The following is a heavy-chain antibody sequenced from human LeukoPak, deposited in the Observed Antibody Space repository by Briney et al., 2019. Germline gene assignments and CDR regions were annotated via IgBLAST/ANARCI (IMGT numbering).Heavy chain of an antibody. CDR2: IYDSGST. V-gene: IGHV4-59*11. D-gene: IGHD3-22*01. CDR3: ARVVYDSSGAWYFDL. J-gene: IGHJ2*01. Sequence: SETLSLTCTVSGGSISSHYWSWIRQPPGKGLEWTGSIYDSGSTNYNPSLKSRVLISVDTSRNQFSLKLSSVTAADTAVYYCARVVYDSSGAWYFDLWGRGTLVT. CDR1: GGSISSHY.